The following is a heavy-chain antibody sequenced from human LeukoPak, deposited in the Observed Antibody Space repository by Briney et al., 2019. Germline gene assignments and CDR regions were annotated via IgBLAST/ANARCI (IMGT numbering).Heavy chain of an antibody. V-gene: IGHV4-34*01. CDR2: INHSGST. CDR3: ARRRGYYYGMDV. Sequence: SETLSLTCAVYGGSFSGYYWSWIRQPPGKGLEWIGEINHSGSTNYNPSLKSRVTISVDTSKNQFSLKLSSVTAADTAVYYCARRRGYYYGMDVWGQGTTVTVSS. J-gene: IGHJ6*02. CDR1: GGSFSGYY.